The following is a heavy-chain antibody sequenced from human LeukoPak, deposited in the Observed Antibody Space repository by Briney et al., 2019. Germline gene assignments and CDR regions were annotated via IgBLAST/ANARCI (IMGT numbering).Heavy chain of an antibody. J-gene: IGHJ4*02. D-gene: IGHD3-3*01. CDR3: ARSGRITIFGVVIKVGYFDY. CDR1: GFTFSSYS. Sequence: GGSLRLSCAASGFTFSSYSMNWVRQAPGKGLEWVSSISSSSSYIYYADSVKGRFTISRDNAKNSLYLQMNSLRAEDTAVYYCARSGRITIFGVVIKVGYFDYWGQGTLVTVSS. V-gene: IGHV3-21*01. CDR2: ISSSSSYI.